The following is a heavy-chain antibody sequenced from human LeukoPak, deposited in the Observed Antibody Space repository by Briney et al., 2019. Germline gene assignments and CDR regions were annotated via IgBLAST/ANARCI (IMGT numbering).Heavy chain of an antibody. CDR2: INAGNGDT. V-gene: IGHV1-3*01. Sequence: GASVKVSCKASGYTFTNYAVNWLRQAPGQRLEWMGWINAGNGDTKFSQNYQARVTITRDASASTAYMELSSLRSEDTAVYYCARNGGYDSTTKYYFDYWGQGTLVTVSS. D-gene: IGHD5-12*01. CDR3: ARNGGYDSTTKYYFDY. J-gene: IGHJ4*02. CDR1: GYTFTNYA.